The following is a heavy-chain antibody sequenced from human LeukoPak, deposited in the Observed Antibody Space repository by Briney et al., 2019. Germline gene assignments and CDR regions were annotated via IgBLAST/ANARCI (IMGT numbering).Heavy chain of an antibody. Sequence: GGSLRLSCAASGFTFSSYWMSWVRQAPGKGLEWVANIKQDGSEKYYVDSVKGGFTISRDNAKNSLYLQMNSLRAEDTAVYYCARLDDFWSGYWGNYYYYMDVWGKGTTVTVSS. V-gene: IGHV3-7*01. J-gene: IGHJ6*03. CDR2: IKQDGSEK. CDR3: ARLDDFWSGYWGNYYYYMDV. D-gene: IGHD3-3*01. CDR1: GFTFSSYW.